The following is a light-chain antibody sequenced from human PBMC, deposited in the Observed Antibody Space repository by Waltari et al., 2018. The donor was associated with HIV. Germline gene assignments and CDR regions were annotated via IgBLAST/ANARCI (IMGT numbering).Light chain of an antibody. J-gene: IGLJ3*02. CDR2: DNT. V-gene: IGLV1-51*01. CDR3: GTWDSSVGAAV. Sequence: QSVLTQPPSVSAAPGQKVTISCSGSRSTYGSGFVYWYQHLPGAAPRLLIYDNTKRPSWISDIFSGSKAGTSATLGITGLQTGDEADYYCGTWDSSVGAAVFGGGTRLTVL. CDR1: RSTYGSGF.